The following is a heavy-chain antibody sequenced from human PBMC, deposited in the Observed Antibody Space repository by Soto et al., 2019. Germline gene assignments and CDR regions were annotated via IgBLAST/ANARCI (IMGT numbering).Heavy chain of an antibody. D-gene: IGHD6-13*01. CDR1: GFTFSSYW. J-gene: IGHJ5*02. Sequence: EVQLVESGGGLVQPGGSLRLSCAASGFTFSSYWMHCVRQAPGKGLVWVARIHDDGSITNYADSVKGRFTISRDNAKNTLYLQMNSLRAEDTAVYYCGRVPAAAAGIGIDPWGQGILVTVSS. V-gene: IGHV3-74*01. CDR2: IHDDGSIT. CDR3: GRVPAAAAGIGIDP.